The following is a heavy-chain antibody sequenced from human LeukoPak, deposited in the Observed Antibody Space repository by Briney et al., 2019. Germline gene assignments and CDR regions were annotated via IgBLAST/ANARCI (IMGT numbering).Heavy chain of an antibody. CDR1: GFTFSSYS. Sequence: PGGSLRLSCAASGFTFSSYSINWVRQAPGKGLEWVSSISSSSSYIYYADSVKGRFTISRDNAKNSLYLQMNSLRAEDTAVYYCARDADTAMVCDYWGQGTLVTVSS. V-gene: IGHV3-21*01. CDR3: ARDADTAMVCDY. J-gene: IGHJ4*02. CDR2: ISSSSSYI. D-gene: IGHD5-18*01.